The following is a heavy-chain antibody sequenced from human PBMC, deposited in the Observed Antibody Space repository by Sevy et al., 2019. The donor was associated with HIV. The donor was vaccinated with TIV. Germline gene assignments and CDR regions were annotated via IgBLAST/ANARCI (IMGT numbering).Heavy chain of an antibody. CDR3: TTKSDFWSGYQYFDL. J-gene: IGHJ2*01. CDR2: IKGKTDGGTT. Sequence: GGSLRLSCATSGLTFSRAWMTWDRQAPGKGLEWVGRIKGKTDGGTTDYAAPVKGRFTISRDESKNTVYLQINSLKTEDTAVYYCTTKSDFWSGYQYFDLWGRGTLVTVSS. V-gene: IGHV3-15*01. CDR1: GLTFSRAW. D-gene: IGHD3-3*01.